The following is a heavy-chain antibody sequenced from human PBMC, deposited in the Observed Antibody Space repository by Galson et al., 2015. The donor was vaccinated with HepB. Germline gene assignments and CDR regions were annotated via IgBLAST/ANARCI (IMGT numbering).Heavy chain of an antibody. CDR2: IYSGGST. J-gene: IGHJ6*03. V-gene: IGHV3-66*01. CDR1: GFTVSSNY. D-gene: IGHD3-10*01. Sequence: SLRLSCAASGFTVSSNYMSWVRQAPGKGLEWVSVIYSGGSTYYADSVKGRFTISRDNSKNTLYLQMNSLRAEDTAVYYCARVVRGVITRYYYYYMDVWGKGTTVTVSS. CDR3: ARVVRGVITRYYYYYMDV.